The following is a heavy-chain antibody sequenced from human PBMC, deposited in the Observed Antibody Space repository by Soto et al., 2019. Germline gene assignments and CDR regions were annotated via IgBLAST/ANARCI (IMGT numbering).Heavy chain of an antibody. J-gene: IGHJ4*02. Sequence: QVQLQESGPGLVKPSETLSLTCTVSGGSISSYYWSWIRQPPGKGLEWIGYIYYSGSTNYNPSLKSRVTRSVDTSKNQFSLKLSSVTAADTAVYYCARDRGSPYYYDSSGFDYWGQGTLVTVSS. CDR3: ARDRGSPYYYDSSGFDY. D-gene: IGHD3-22*01. CDR2: IYYSGST. V-gene: IGHV4-59*01. CDR1: GGSISSYY.